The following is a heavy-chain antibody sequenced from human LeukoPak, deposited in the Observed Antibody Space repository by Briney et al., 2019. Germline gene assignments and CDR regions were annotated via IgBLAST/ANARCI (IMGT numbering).Heavy chain of an antibody. J-gene: IGHJ5*01. V-gene: IGHV3-74*01. CDR2: IKGDGSHT. CDR3: VRDWDHFDFDS. Sequence: GGSLRLSCAASGFTFSSYWMHWVRQAPGKGLVWVSRIKGDGSHTIYADSVKGRFTISRDIAKNTLYLQMKSLRVEDTAVYYCVRDWDHFDFDSWGQGTLVTVST. CDR1: GFTFSSYW. D-gene: IGHD3-9*01.